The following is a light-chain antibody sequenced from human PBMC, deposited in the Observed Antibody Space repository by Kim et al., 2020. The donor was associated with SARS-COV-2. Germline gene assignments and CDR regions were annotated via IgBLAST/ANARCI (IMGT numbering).Light chain of an antibody. CDR3: QAWDTRAVV. Sequence: SYELTQPPSLSVSPGQTASITCSGDKLGEKYASWYRQKPGQSPVLVIYQDNKRPSEIPERFSGSNSGNTATLTISETQPMDEADYYCQAWDTRAVVFAGG. CDR2: QDN. V-gene: IGLV3-1*01. CDR1: KLGEKY. J-gene: IGLJ2*01.